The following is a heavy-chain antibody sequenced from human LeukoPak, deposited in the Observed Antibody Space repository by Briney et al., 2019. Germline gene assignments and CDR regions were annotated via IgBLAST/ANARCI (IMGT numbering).Heavy chain of an antibody. D-gene: IGHD5-24*01. CDR3: ARVYGYNYWYFDH. CDR1: GASITSYY. V-gene: IGHV4-59*01. J-gene: IGHJ2*01. CDR2: IYYSGNT. Sequence: SETLSLTCTVSGASITSYYWSWFRQPPGKTLEWIGYIYYSGNTKYNPSLKSRATISEDTSKKQFSLKLNSVTAADTAVYYCARVYGYNYWYFDHWGRGTLVTVSS.